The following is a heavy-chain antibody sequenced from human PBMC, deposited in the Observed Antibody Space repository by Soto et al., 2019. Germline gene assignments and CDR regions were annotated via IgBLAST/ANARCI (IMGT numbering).Heavy chain of an antibody. CDR2: IVVGSGHP. Sequence: SVKVSCKASGFTFSNSAVQWVRQPRGQRLEWMGWIVVGSGHPNLAQKFQDRVTLTRDTSTGTAYMELSSLRSEDTAVYYCAADVIAVAGDFDYWGQGTQVTVSS. CDR3: AADVIAVAGDFDY. D-gene: IGHD6-19*01. J-gene: IGHJ4*02. V-gene: IGHV1-58*01. CDR1: GFTFSNSA.